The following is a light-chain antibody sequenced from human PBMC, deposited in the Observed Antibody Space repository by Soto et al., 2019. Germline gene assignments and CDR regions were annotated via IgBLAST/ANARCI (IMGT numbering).Light chain of an antibody. J-gene: IGKJ1*01. CDR2: EAS. Sequence: PGERATLSCRASQSVSSSLAWYQQKPGQAPRLLIYEASNRATGIPARFSGSGSGTDFTLTISSLEPEDFAVYYCQQRSTWPWTFGQGTKVEIK. CDR3: QQRSTWPWT. CDR1: QSVSSS. V-gene: IGKV3-11*01.